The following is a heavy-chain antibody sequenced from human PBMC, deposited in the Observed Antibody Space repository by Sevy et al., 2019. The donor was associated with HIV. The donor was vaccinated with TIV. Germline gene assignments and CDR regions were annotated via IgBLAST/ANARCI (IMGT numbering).Heavy chain of an antibody. D-gene: IGHD6-25*01. V-gene: IGHV3-74*01. Sequence: GGSLRLSCAASGFTFSSYWMHWVRQAPGKGLVWVSRINSDGSSTSYADSVKGRFTISRDNAKNTLYLQMNSLRAEDTAVYYCAREGGGSIGWLPLPFDYWGQRTLVTVSS. CDR1: GFTFSSYW. CDR3: AREGGGSIGWLPLPFDY. J-gene: IGHJ4*02. CDR2: INSDGSST.